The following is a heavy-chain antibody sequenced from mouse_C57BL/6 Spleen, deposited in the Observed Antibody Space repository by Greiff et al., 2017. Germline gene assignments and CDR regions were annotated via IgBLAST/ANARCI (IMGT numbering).Heavy chain of an antibody. V-gene: IGHV1-7*01. CDR3: ARSGTTVVATGYYAMDY. J-gene: IGHJ4*01. CDR2: INPSSGYT. D-gene: IGHD1-1*01. CDR1: GYTFTSYW. Sequence: QVQLQQSGAELAKPGASVKLSCKASGYTFTSYWMHWVKQRPGQGLEWIGYINPSSGYTKYNQKFKDKATLTADKYSSTAYMQLSSLTYEDYAVYYCARSGTTVVATGYYAMDYWGQGTSVTVSS.